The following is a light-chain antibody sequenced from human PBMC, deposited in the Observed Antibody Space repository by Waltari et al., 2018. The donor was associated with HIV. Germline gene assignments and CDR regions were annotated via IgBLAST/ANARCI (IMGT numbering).Light chain of an antibody. CDR1: QTISAK. V-gene: IGKV3-15*01. CDR3: QQYDSGPRGIT. CDR2: EAA. J-gene: IGKJ2*01. Sequence: DIVMTQSPPTLSVSPRQRLTLSWSASQTISAKVAWYQQRPGQAPRLLIYEAATRPTGIPARFSGSGSGTEFTLTISSLQSEDFATYFCQQYDSGPRGITFGQGTMLEIK.